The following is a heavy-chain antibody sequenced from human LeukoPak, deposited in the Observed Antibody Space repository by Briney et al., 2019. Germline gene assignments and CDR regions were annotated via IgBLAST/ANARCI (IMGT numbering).Heavy chain of an antibody. CDR3: ARDPPYYYDSSGYYSYLT. J-gene: IGHJ5*02. CDR1: GFTVSSNY. V-gene: IGHV3-66*01. Sequence: GGSLRLSCTASGFTVSSNYMSWVRQAPGKGLEWVSVIYSGGSTYYADSVKGRFTISRDNSKNTLYLQMNSLRAEDTAVYYCARDPPYYYDSSGYYSYLTWGQGTLVTVSS. D-gene: IGHD3-22*01. CDR2: IYSGGST.